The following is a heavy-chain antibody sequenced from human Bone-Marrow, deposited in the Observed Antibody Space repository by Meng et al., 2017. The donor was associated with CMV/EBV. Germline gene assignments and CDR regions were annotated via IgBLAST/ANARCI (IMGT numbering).Heavy chain of an antibody. J-gene: IGHJ5*02. V-gene: IGHV4-30-4*08. CDR1: SISSGDYY. Sequence: SISSGDYYWSWIRQPPGKGLEWIGYIYYSGSTYYNPSLKSRVTISVDTSKNQFSLKLSSVTAADTAVYYCARLLWFGELRFSWFDPWGQGTLVTASS. CDR2: IYYSGST. D-gene: IGHD3-10*01. CDR3: ARLLWFGELRFSWFDP.